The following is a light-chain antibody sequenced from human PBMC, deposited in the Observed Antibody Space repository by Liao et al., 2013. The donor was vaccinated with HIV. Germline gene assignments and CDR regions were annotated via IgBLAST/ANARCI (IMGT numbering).Light chain of an antibody. J-gene: IGLJ2*01. CDR1: ALPKLY. V-gene: IGLV3-25*02. Sequence: SYELTQPPSVSVSPGQTARITCSGDALPKLYAYWYQQKPGQAPVLVIYKDSERPSGIPERFSGSNSGNTATLTISGTQAMDEADYYCQVWDSSSDHPVFGGGTKLTVL. CDR3: QVWDSSSDHPV. CDR2: KDS.